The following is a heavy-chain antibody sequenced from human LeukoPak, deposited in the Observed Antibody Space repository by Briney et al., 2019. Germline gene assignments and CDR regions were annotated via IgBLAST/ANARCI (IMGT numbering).Heavy chain of an antibody. CDR3: AKGSYYDSSGSFYFDY. CDR1: GFTFSSYA. D-gene: IGHD3-22*01. CDR2: ISGSGDNT. V-gene: IGHV3-23*01. J-gene: IGHJ4*02. Sequence: GGSLRLSCAASGFTFSSYAMSWVRQAPGKGLEWVSGISGSGDNTYYADSVKGRFTISRDNSKNTLYVQVNSLETEDTAAYYCAKGSYYDSSGSFYFDYWGQGTLVTVSS.